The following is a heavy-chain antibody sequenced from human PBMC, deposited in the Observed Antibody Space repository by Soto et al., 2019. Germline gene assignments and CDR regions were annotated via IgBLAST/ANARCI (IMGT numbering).Heavy chain of an antibody. V-gene: IGHV3-11*06. CDR2: ISPKSTYR. CDR3: GRGGGGGLFEH. D-gene: IGHD2-21*01. CDR1: GFPFSDYY. Sequence: PGGSLRLSCPTSGFPFSDYYMSWIRQAPGKGLEWLSHISPKSTYRNYADSVKSRFTISRDNTKSSLFLQMNSLGVEDTAVYSCGRGGGGGLFEHWGQGVLVTVSS. J-gene: IGHJ4*02.